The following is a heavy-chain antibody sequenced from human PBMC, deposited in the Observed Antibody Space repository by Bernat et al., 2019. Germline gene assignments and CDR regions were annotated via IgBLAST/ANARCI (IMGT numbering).Heavy chain of an antibody. CDR1: GFTFITHW. CDR2: INQDGSKT. D-gene: IGHD5-12*01. V-gene: IGHV3-7*01. CDR3: AREAGYSGFDEAFDI. J-gene: IGHJ3*02. Sequence: EGQVVESGGDLVQPGGSLRLSCAASGFTFITHWMNWVRQSPGRGLEWVANINQDGSKTYYADSVKGRFSISRDNAKKSIYLQMDSLRAEDTAVYYCAREAGYSGFDEAFDIWGQGTMVTVSS.